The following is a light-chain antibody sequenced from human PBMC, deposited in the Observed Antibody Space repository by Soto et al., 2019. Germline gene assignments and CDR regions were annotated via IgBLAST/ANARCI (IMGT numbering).Light chain of an antibody. Sequence: EIVLTQSPDTLSLSPGERATLSCRASQSVSSTYLAWYQQKPGQAPRLLIYAASSRATGIPDRFSGSGSGTDFTLTISRLEPEDFAVYYCQQYGSSPAYTFGQGTKLEIK. J-gene: IGKJ2*01. CDR1: QSVSSTY. V-gene: IGKV3-20*01. CDR2: AAS. CDR3: QQYGSSPAYT.